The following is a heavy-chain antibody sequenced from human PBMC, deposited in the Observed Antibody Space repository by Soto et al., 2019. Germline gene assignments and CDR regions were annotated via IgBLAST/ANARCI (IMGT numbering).Heavy chain of an antibody. J-gene: IGHJ4*02. V-gene: IGHV4-59*08. Sequence: SETLSLTCTVSGGSISSYYWSWIRQPPGKGLEWIGYIYYSGSTNYNPSLKSRVTISVDTSKNQFSLKLSSVTAADTAVYYCARHGTANYDFWSGYYYFDYWGQGTLVTVSS. CDR2: IYYSGST. D-gene: IGHD3-3*01. CDR3: ARHGTANYDFWSGYYYFDY. CDR1: GGSISSYY.